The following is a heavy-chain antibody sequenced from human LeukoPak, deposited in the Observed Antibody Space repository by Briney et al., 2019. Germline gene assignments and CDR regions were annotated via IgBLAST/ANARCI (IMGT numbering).Heavy chain of an antibody. CDR1: GGSFSGYY. D-gene: IGHD3-16*02. CDR3: ARHPAYDYVWGSYRYGLDY. CDR2: INHSGST. V-gene: IGHV4-34*01. Sequence: SETLSLTCAVYGGSFSGYYWSWIRQPPGKGLEWIGEINHSGSTNYNPSLKSRVTISVDTSKNQFSLKLSSVTAADTAVYYCARHPAYDYVWGSYRYGLDYWGQGTLVTVSS. J-gene: IGHJ4*02.